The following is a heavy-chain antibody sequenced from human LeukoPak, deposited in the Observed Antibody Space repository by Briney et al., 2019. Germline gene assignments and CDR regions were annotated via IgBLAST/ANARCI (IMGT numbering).Heavy chain of an antibody. D-gene: IGHD6-13*01. CDR1: GFTLSRSA. V-gene: IGHV3-23*01. CDR2: ISSSGNT. Sequence: PGGSPRLSCAASGFTLSRSAMTWVRQTPGKGLDWASSISSSGNTYYADSVKGRSTISRDNSKNMLYLQMNSLRAEDTAVYYCVKGRISEDGLDFWGQGTLVTVSS. J-gene: IGHJ4*02. CDR3: VKGRISEDGLDF.